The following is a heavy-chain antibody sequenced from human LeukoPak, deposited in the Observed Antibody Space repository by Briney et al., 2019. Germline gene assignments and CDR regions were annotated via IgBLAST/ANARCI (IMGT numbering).Heavy chain of an antibody. CDR3: ARDPYSGGYGAYYYYYMDV. CDR2: ITTSSSYM. V-gene: IGHV3-21*01. Sequence: PGGSLRLSCAASGFTFSSYEMNWVRQAPGKGLEWVSSITTSSSYMFYADSVRGRFTISRDNAENLLYLQMNSLRDEDTAVYYCARDPYSGGYGAYYYYYMDVWGKGTTVTVSS. CDR1: GFTFSSYE. J-gene: IGHJ6*03. D-gene: IGHD6-19*01.